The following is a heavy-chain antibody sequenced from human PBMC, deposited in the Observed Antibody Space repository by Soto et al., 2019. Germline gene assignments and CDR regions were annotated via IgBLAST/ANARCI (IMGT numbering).Heavy chain of an antibody. D-gene: IGHD6-13*01. CDR1: GDSVSSNSAA. J-gene: IGHJ1*01. V-gene: IGHV6-1*01. CDR2: TYYRSKWYN. Sequence: PSQTLSLTCAISGDSVSSNSAAWNWIRQSPSRGLEWLGRTYYRSKWYNDYAVSVKSRITINPDTSKNQFSLQLNSVTPEDTAVYYFARKVHPFSRCWEKTEYLQHWGQGNLVTVSS. CDR3: ARKVHPFSRCWEKTEYLQH.